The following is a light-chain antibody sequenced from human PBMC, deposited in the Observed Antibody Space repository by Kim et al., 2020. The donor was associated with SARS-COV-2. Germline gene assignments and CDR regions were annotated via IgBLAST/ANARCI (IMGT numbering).Light chain of an antibody. CDR2: YDS. CDR1: NIGSKS. V-gene: IGLV3-21*04. Sequence: SYELTQPPSVSVAPGKTARITCGGNNIGSKSVHWYQQKPGQAPVLVIYYDSDWPSGIPERFSGSNSGNTATLTISRVEAGDEADYYCQVWDSSRVFGGGTQLTVL. J-gene: IGLJ3*02. CDR3: QVWDSSRV.